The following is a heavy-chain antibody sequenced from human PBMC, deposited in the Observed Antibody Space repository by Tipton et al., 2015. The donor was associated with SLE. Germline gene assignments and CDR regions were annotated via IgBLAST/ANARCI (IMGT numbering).Heavy chain of an antibody. J-gene: IGHJ6*03. D-gene: IGHD2-2*01. CDR1: GFTFSSYD. CDR3: ARGAPKTVVATYYYMDV. V-gene: IGHV3-33*08. Sequence: SLRLSCAASGFTFSSYDMHWVRQAPGKGLEWVAVIWYDGSNKNYADSVKGRFTISRDNSKNTLYLQMNSLRAEDTAVYYCARGAPKTVVATYYYMDVWGKGTTVTVSS. CDR2: IWYDGSNK.